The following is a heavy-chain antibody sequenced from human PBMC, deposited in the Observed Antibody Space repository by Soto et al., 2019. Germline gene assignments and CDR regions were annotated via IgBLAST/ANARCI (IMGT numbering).Heavy chain of an antibody. J-gene: IGHJ4*02. V-gene: IGHV4-4*07. CDR3: AREPLAHSYFDF. CDR1: RDSVSSHY. CDR2: LYNDERT. Sequence: SSETLSLTCTVSRDSVSSHYWSWIRQPAGKGLEWLGRLYNDERTNYNPSLKSRVTMSMDTSKNQFSLKLTSVTAADSAVYFCAREPLAHSYFDFWGQGILVTVSS.